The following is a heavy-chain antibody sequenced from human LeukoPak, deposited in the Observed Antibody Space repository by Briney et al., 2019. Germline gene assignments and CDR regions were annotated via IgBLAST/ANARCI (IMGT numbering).Heavy chain of an antibody. J-gene: IGHJ5*02. CDR3: APRGDIEHSYGYGKWFDP. D-gene: IGHD5-18*01. CDR1: GGSFSGYY. V-gene: IGHV4-34*01. Sequence: SETLSLTCAVYGGSFSGYYWSWIRQPPGKGLEWIGEINHSGSTNYNASLKSRVTVSVDSSKDQFSLRLSSVTAADTAVYYCAPRGDIEHSYGYGKWFDPWGQGTRVTVSS. CDR2: INHSGST.